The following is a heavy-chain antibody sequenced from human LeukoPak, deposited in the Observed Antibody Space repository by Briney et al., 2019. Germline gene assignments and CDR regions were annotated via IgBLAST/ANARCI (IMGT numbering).Heavy chain of an antibody. CDR1: GGSISTYY. V-gene: IGHV4-4*07. CDR2: IHTSGST. CDR3: AREGSMTSRPFVSIDY. Sequence: SSETLSLTCTVSGGSISTYYWSWIRQPAGKGLEGIGRIHTSGSTDYNPSLKSRVTMSVDTSKKQFSLRLSSVTAADTAMYYCAREGSMTSRPFVSIDYWGQGTLVTVSS. D-gene: IGHD6-6*01. J-gene: IGHJ4*02.